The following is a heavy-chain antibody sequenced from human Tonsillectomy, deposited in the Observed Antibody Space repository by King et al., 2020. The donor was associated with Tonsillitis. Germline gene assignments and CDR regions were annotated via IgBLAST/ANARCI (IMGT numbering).Heavy chain of an antibody. J-gene: IGHJ4*02. V-gene: IGHV3-64D*06. CDR2: ISSNGRST. CDR1: GFTLSSYA. CDR3: VKDSAWGVMAFDY. Sequence: VQLVESGGGLVQPGGSLRLSCSASGFTLSSYAMHWVRQAPGKGLEYVSAISSNGRSTYYADSVKGRFTISRDNSKNTLYLQMSSLEAEDTAVYYCVKDSAWGVMAFDYWGQGTLVTVSS. D-gene: IGHD3-16*01.